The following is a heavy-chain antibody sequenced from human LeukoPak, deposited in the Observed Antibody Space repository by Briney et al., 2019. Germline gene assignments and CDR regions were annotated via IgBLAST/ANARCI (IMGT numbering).Heavy chain of an antibody. J-gene: IGHJ6*03. Sequence: GGSLRLSCAASGFTFSSYGMHWVRQAPGKGLEWVAFIRYDGGNKYYADSVKGRFTISRDNSKNTLYLQMNSLRAEDTAVYYCAKGWTGYYYMDVWGKGTTVTVSS. CDR1: GFTFSSYG. D-gene: IGHD2-15*01. CDR3: AKGWTGYYYMDV. CDR2: IRYDGGNK. V-gene: IGHV3-30*02.